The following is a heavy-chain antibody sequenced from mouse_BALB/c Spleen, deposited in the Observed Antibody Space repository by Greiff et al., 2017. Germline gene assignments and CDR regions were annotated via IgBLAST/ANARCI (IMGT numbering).Heavy chain of an antibody. V-gene: IGHV1-9*01. CDR1: GYTFSSYW. CDR2: ILPGSGST. CDR3: ARGYDYDGYYAMDY. D-gene: IGHD2-4*01. Sequence: VQLQQSGAELMKPGASVKISCKATGYTFSSYWIEWVKQRPGHGLEWIGEILPGSGSTNYNEKFKGKATFTADTSSNTAYMQLSSLTSEDSAVYYCARGYDYDGYYAMDYWGQGTSVTVSS. J-gene: IGHJ4*01.